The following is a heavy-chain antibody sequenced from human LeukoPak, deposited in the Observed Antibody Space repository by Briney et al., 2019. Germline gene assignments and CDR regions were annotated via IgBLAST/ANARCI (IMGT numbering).Heavy chain of an antibody. J-gene: IGHJ4*02. V-gene: IGHV3-21*01. CDR1: GFTFSSYS. Sequence: GGSLRLSCAASGFTFSSYSMNWVRQAPGKGLEWVSSISSSSGYIYYADSVKGRFTISRDNAKNSLYLQMNSLRAEDTAVYYCARVVAAYFDYWGQGTLVTVSS. D-gene: IGHD2-15*01. CDR3: ARVVAAYFDY. CDR2: ISSSSGYI.